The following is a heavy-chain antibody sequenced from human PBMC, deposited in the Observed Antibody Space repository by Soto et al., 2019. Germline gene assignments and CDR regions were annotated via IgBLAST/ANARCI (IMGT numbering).Heavy chain of an antibody. CDR1: GFTVSSSY. CDR3: ARSRYTETYSGRFLDY. D-gene: IGHD2-15*01. J-gene: IGHJ4*02. V-gene: IGHV3-53*01. Sequence: GGSLRLSCAASGFTVSSSYLTWVRQAPGKGLEWVAILYTGTDTVYADSVKGRFTISRDSSKNTLYLQMDSLRAEDTAMYFCARSRYTETYSGRFLDYWGQGSLVTVSS. CDR2: LYTGTDT.